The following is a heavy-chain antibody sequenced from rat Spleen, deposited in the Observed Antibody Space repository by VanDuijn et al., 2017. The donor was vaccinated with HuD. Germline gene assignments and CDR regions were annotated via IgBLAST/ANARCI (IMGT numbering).Heavy chain of an antibody. V-gene: IGHV5-17*01. CDR1: GFTFSDYA. Sequence: EVQLVESGGGLVQPGNSLKLSCAASGFTFSDYAMAWVRQAPKKGLEWVATITYDGSGTYYRDSVKGQFTISRDNAKTTLYLQMDSLRSEDTATYYCARPSYGYPFAYWGQGTLVTVSS. D-gene: IGHD1-7*01. CDR2: ITYDGSGT. CDR3: ARPSYGYPFAY. J-gene: IGHJ3*01.